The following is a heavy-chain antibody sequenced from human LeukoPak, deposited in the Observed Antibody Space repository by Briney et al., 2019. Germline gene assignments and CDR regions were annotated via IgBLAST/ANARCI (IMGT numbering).Heavy chain of an antibody. V-gene: IGHV4-59*11. J-gene: IGHJ6*02. CDR3: ARDGGGYTYGQDGMDV. Sequence: PSETLSLTCTVSGGSISSHYWSWIRQPPGKGLEWIGYIYYSGDTNYSPSLKGRVTILVYTSKNHFSLRLSSVTAADTAVYYCARDGGGYTYGQDGMDVWGQGTTVAVSS. D-gene: IGHD5-18*01. CDR1: GGSISSHY. CDR2: IYYSGDT.